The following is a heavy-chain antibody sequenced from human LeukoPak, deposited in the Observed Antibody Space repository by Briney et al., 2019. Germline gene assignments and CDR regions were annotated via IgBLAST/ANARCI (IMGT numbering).Heavy chain of an antibody. CDR1: GGSFSGYH. D-gene: IGHD3-10*01. Sequence: SETLSLTCAVYGGSFSGYHWSWIRQPPGKGLEWIGEINHRGSTNYNPSLKSRVTISVDTSKNQFSLKLSSVTAADTAVYYCARGAMVRGVMMAYWGQGTLVTVSS. J-gene: IGHJ4*02. CDR3: ARGAMVRGVMMAY. V-gene: IGHV4-34*01. CDR2: INHRGST.